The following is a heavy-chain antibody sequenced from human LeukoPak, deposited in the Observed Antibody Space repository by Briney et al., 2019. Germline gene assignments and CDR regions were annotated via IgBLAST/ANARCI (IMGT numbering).Heavy chain of an antibody. V-gene: IGHV4-59*01. Sequence: SETRSLTCTLAGGSTSTYYWTWNRQPHGKVMEWIVYIYYSGSTNYNPSLKSRVTISLDTSNNQFSLKPNSVTAADTAVYYCARERMVGATCYFDQWGQGSLVTVSS. CDR2: IYYSGST. CDR3: ARERMVGATCYFDQ. J-gene: IGHJ4*02. CDR1: GGSTSTYY. D-gene: IGHD1-26*01.